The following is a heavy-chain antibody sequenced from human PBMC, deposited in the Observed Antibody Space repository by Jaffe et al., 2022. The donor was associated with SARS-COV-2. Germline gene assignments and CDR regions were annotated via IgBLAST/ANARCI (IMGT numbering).Heavy chain of an antibody. V-gene: IGHV4-61*02. J-gene: IGHJ5*02. CDR3: ARGPTYRYDIRGYWHFDP. CDR1: GASISSGTYY. CDR2: IYTSGST. Sequence: QVQLQESGPGLVKPSQTLSLTCTVSGASISSGTYYWSWIRQPAGKGLEWIGRIYTSGSTNYNPSLKGRVTISVDTPKNEFSLELNSVTAADTAVYFCARGPTYRYDIRGYWHFDPWGQGTLVTVSS. D-gene: IGHD3-22*01.